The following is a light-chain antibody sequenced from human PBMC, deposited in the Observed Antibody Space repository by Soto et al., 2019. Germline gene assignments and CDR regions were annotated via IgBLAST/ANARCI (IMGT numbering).Light chain of an antibody. CDR2: EVS. V-gene: IGLV2-8*01. CDR1: STYVGDYIY. J-gene: IGLJ3*02. Sequence: QSVLTQPPSASGSPGQSVTISCTGTSTYVGDYIYVSWYQQHPGKAPKLMIYEVSKRPSGVPDRFSGSKSGNTASLTVSGLQAEDEADYYCSSYAGSNNLVFGGGTKLTVL. CDR3: SSYAGSNNLV.